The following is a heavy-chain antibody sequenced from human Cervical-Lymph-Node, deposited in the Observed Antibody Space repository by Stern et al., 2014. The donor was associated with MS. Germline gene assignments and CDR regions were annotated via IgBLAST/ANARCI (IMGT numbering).Heavy chain of an antibody. V-gene: IGHV4-31*03. CDR1: GGFISSGGYY. J-gene: IGHJ5*02. CDR2: IYYSGST. CDR3: ARSYVYGSGSYYRYNWFDP. D-gene: IGHD3-10*01. Sequence: VQLEESGPGLVKPSQTLSLTCTVSGGFISSGGYYWSWIRQHPGKGLEWIGYIYYSGSTYYNPSLKSRVTISVDTSKNQFSLKLSSVTAADTAVYYCARSYVYGSGSYYRYNWFDPWGQGTLVTVSS.